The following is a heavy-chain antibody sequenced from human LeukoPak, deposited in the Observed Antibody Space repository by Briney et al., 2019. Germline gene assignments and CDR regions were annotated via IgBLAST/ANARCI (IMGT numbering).Heavy chain of an antibody. Sequence: GSSVKVSCKASGGTFSSYAISWVRQAPGQGLEWMGRIIPILGIANYAQKFQGRATITADKSTSTAYMELSSLRSEDTAVYYCARGVYYYDSSGYTGGWFDPWGQGTLVTISS. CDR2: IIPILGIA. CDR3: ARGVYYYDSSGYTGGWFDP. V-gene: IGHV1-69*04. J-gene: IGHJ5*02. CDR1: GGTFSSYA. D-gene: IGHD3-22*01.